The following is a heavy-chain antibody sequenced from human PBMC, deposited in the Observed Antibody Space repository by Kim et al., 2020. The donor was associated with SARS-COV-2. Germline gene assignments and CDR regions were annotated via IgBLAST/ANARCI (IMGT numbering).Heavy chain of an antibody. Sequence: GGSLRLSCAASGFTFSSYGMHWVRQAPGKGLEWVAVISYDGSNKYYADSVKGRFTISRDNSKNTLYLQMNSLRAEDTAVYYCAKDDTGITGTTGGEFDYWGQGTLVTVSS. CDR2: ISYDGSNK. V-gene: IGHV3-30*18. J-gene: IGHJ4*02. CDR3: AKDDTGITGTTGGEFDY. D-gene: IGHD1-20*01. CDR1: GFTFSSYG.